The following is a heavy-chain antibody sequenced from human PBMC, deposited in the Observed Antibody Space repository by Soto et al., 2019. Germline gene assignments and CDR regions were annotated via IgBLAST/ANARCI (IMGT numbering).Heavy chain of an antibody. V-gene: IGHV1-3*01. D-gene: IGHD3-22*01. CDR2: INASNGNT. CDR1: GGTFSSYT. Sequence: ASVKVSCKASGGTFSSYTISWVRQAPGQRLEWMGWINASNGNTKYSQKFQGRVTITRDTSASTAYMELSSLRSEDTAVYYCARPLHYYDGSGYSDYWGQGTLVTVSS. J-gene: IGHJ4*02. CDR3: ARPLHYYDGSGYSDY.